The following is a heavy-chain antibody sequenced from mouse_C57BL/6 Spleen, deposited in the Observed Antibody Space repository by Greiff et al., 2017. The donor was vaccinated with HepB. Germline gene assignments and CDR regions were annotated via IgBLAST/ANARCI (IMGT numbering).Heavy chain of an antibody. J-gene: IGHJ2*01. CDR3: ARRPRQLRPYYFDY. D-gene: IGHD3-2*02. V-gene: IGHV14-3*01. CDR1: GFNIKNTY. Sequence: EVQLQQSVAELVRPGASVKLSCTASGFNIKNTYMHWVKQRPEQGLEWIGRIDPAHGNTKYAPQFQGKATITADTSSNTAYLQLSSLTAEDTAIYYWARRPRQLRPYYFDYWGQGTTLTVSS. CDR2: IDPAHGNT.